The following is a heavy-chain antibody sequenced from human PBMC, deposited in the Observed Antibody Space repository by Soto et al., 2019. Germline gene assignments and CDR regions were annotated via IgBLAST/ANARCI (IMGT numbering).Heavy chain of an antibody. Sequence: PSETLSLTCAVYGGSFSGYYWSWIRQPPGKGLEWIGEINHSGSTNYNPSLKSRVTISVDTSKNQFSLKLSSVTAADTAVYYCARGRKSMVYYYSYGMDVWGQGTTVTVSS. CDR1: GGSFSGYY. CDR2: INHSGST. J-gene: IGHJ6*02. V-gene: IGHV4-34*01. D-gene: IGHD3-10*01. CDR3: ARGRKSMVYYYSYGMDV.